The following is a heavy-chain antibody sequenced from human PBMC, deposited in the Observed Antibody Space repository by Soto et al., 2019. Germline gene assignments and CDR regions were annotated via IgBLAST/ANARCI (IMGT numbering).Heavy chain of an antibody. V-gene: IGHV1-18*01. Sequence: QVQLVQSGAEVKKPGASVKVSCKASGFTFTSYYISWVRQAPGQGLEWMGWISAYNGNTNYAQKLQGRVTMTTDTPPSTAYMERGGRRSDDPAVYSCAMDPPPVDSWGQGTLITVSS. J-gene: IGHJ4*02. CDR2: ISAYNGNT. CDR1: GFTFTSYY. CDR3: AMDPPPVDS. D-gene: IGHD2-2*03.